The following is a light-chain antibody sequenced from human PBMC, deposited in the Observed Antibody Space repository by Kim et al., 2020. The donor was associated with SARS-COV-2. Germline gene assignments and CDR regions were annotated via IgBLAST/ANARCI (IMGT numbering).Light chain of an antibody. CDR3: ATWDGSLLAVV. CDR1: SSNIGNKF. CDR2: DND. J-gene: IGLJ2*01. V-gene: IGLV1-51*01. Sequence: GQRVPMSGSGTSSNIGNKFVFWFQQVPGTGPKLLIYDNDKRPSGSPDRFAGSKSGTSATLGITGLQTGDEADYYCATWDGSLLAVVFGGGTQLTVL.